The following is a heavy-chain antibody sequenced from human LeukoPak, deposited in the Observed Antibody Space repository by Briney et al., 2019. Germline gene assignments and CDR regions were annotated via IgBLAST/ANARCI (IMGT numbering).Heavy chain of an antibody. CDR2: IIPIFGTA. CDR1: GYTFTGYY. Sequence: SVKVSCKASGYTFTGYYMHWVRQAPGQGLEWMGGIIPIFGTANYAQKFQGRVTITADESTSTAYMELSSLRSEDTAVYYCARYCSSTSCYGFDYWGQGTLVTVSS. D-gene: IGHD2-2*01. J-gene: IGHJ4*02. V-gene: IGHV1-69*13. CDR3: ARYCSSTSCYGFDY.